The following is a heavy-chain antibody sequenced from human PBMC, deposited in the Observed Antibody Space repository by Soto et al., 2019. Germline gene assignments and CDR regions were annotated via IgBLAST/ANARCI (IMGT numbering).Heavy chain of an antibody. V-gene: IGHV1-18*01. CDR1: GYTFTRYG. D-gene: IGHD6-19*01. CDR2: ISAYNGNT. J-gene: IGHJ6*02. Sequence: QVQLVQSGAEVKKPGASVKVSCKASGYTFTRYGISWVQQAPGQGLEWMGWISAYNGNTNYAEKLQGRVTMTTDTSTGTAHMELRSLRFDDTAVYYCARDLGSSGLNRKPDYYYYGMAVCGQGTTVTVSS. CDR3: ARDLGSSGLNRKPDYYYYGMAV.